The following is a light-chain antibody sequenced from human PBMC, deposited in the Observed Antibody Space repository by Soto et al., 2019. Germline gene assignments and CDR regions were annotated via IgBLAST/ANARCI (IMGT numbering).Light chain of an antibody. Sequence: QSVLTQPASVSGSPGQSITISCSGSSSDVINYNYVSWYQQHPGQAPKLMIYEVSNRPSGISNRFSGSKSGNTASLTISGLQAEDEADYFCCSYADGQTLAFGGGTKLTVL. V-gene: IGLV2-14*01. CDR2: EVS. CDR1: SSDVINYNY. J-gene: IGLJ2*01. CDR3: CSYADGQTLA.